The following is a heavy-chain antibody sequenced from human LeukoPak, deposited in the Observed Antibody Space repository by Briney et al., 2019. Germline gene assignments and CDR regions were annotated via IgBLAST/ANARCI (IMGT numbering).Heavy chain of an antibody. CDR1: GGSISSYY. J-gene: IGHJ5*02. CDR3: AVDEDGFDP. Sequence: SETLSLTCTVSGGSISSYYWSWIRQPPGKGLEWIGEINHSGSTNYNPSLKSRVTISVDTSKNQFSLKLSSVTAADTAVYYCAVDEDGFDPWGQGTLVTVSS. V-gene: IGHV4-34*01. CDR2: INHSGST.